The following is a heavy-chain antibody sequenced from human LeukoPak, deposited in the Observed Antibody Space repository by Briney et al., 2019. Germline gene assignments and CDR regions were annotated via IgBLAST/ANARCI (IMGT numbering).Heavy chain of an antibody. CDR2: ISSSGSPI. J-gene: IGHJ4*02. D-gene: IGHD3-3*01. V-gene: IGHV3-48*03. CDR3: ARDGTRRSITISGAPDY. CDR1: GFSFSSYE. Sequence: TGGSLRLSCVASGFSFSSYEMNWVRQAPGKGLEWVSYISSSGSPIFYADSVKGRFTISRDNAKNSLYLQMNSLRAEDTAVYYCARDGTRRSITISGAPDYWGQGTLVTVSS.